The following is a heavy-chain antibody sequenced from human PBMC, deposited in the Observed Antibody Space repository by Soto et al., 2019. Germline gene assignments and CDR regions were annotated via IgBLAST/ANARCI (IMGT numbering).Heavy chain of an antibody. CDR1: GFTFTNYW. CDR3: ARDDSSGYGPFDY. Sequence: GGSLRLSCAASGFTFTNYWMHWVRQVPGKGLVWVSRIDGVGTGTSYSDSVRGRFTISRDNAKNSLYLQMNSLRDEDTAVYYCARDDSSGYGPFDYWGQGTLVTVSS. V-gene: IGHV3-74*01. D-gene: IGHD3-22*01. CDR2: IDGVGTGT. J-gene: IGHJ4*02.